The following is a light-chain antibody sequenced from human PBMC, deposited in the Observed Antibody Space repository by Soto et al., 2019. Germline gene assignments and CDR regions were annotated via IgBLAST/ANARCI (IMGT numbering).Light chain of an antibody. J-gene: IGLJ2*01. Sequence: QSALTQPASVSGSPGQSITISCTGSISDVGSYNLVSWYQQHPGKAPKLMLYDVNIRPSGVSNRFSGSKSGNTASLTISGLQAEDEADYYCTSWTTSTTMIFGGGTKVTVL. V-gene: IGLV2-14*02. CDR3: TSWTTSTTMI. CDR1: ISDVGSYNL. CDR2: DVN.